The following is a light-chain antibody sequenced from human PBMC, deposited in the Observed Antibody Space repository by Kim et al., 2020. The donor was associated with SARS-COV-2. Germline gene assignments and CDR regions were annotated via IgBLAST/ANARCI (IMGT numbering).Light chain of an antibody. J-gene: IGLJ1*01. CDR3: AAWDDSLSLYV. V-gene: IGLV1-44*01. CDR2: IDT. CDR1: SPNIGTNT. Sequence: GQRVTISCSGSSPNIGTNTVNWYQQLPGTAPKLLIYIDTQRPSGVPDRFSGSRSGTSASLAISGLQSEDEADYYCAAWDDSLSLYVFGTGTKVTVL.